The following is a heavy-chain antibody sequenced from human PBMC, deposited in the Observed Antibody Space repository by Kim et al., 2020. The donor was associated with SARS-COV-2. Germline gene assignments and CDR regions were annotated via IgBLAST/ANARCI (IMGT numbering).Heavy chain of an antibody. J-gene: IGHJ5*02. CDR3: ARDSAGYCSGGSCYDWFDP. Sequence: SVKVSCKASGGTFSSYAISWVRQAPGQGLEWMGGIIPIFGTANYAQKFQGRVTITADKSTSTAYMELSSLRSEDTAVYYCARDSAGYCSGGSCYDWFDPWGQGTLVTVSS. CDR1: GGTFSSYA. V-gene: IGHV1-69*06. D-gene: IGHD2-15*01. CDR2: IIPIFGTA.